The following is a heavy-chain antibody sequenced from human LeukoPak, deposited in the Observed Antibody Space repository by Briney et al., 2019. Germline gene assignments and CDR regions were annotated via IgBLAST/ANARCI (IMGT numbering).Heavy chain of an antibody. V-gene: IGHV4-59*01. CDR2: IYYSGST. J-gene: IGHJ3*02. D-gene: IGHD1-26*01. Sequence: SETLSLTCTVSGGSISSYYWCWIRQPPGKGLEWIGYIYYSGSTSYNPSLKSRVTISVDTSKNHFSLKLSSVTAADTAVYYCARYSGSYPHDAFDIWGQGTMVTVSS. CDR1: GGSISSYY. CDR3: ARYSGSYPHDAFDI.